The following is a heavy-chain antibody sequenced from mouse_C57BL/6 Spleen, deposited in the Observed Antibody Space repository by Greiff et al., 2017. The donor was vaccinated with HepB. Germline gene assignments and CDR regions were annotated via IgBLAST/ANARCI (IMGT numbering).Heavy chain of an antibody. CDR1: GYSFTGYY. Sequence: VQLQQSGPELVKPGASVKISCKASGYSFTGYYMNWVKQSPEKSLEWIGEINPSTGGTTYNQKLKAKATLTVDKSSSTAYMQLKSLTSEDSAVYYCARSEGWLGDYWGQGTTLTVSS. V-gene: IGHV1-42*01. CDR3: ARSEGWLGDY. D-gene: IGHD2-3*01. J-gene: IGHJ2*01. CDR2: INPSTGGT.